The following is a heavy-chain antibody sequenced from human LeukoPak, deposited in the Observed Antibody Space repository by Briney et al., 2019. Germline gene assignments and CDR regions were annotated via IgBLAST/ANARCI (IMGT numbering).Heavy chain of an antibody. V-gene: IGHV1-8*01. CDR2: MNPNSGNT. Sequence: ASVKVSCKASGCTFTSYDINWVRQATGQGLEWMGWMNPNSGNTGYAQKFQGRATMTRNTSISTAYMELSSLRSEDTAVYYCARVPRGSGFDYWGQGTLVTVSS. J-gene: IGHJ4*02. CDR3: ARVPRGSGFDY. CDR1: GCTFTSYD. D-gene: IGHD3-16*01.